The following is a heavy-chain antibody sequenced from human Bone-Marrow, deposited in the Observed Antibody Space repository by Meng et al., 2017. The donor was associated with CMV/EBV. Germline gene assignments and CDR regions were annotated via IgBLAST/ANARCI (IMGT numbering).Heavy chain of an antibody. J-gene: IGHJ4*02. Sequence: GESLKISCAASGFTFRSYAMHWVHQAPGQGLEWVAVISYDGSNKYHSDSVKGRFTISRDNSKSTLYLQMHSLRAEDTAVYYCARDDTPYGYSFSSIDYWGQGTLVTVSS. CDR2: ISYDGSNK. D-gene: IGHD5-18*01. CDR1: GFTFRSYA. V-gene: IGHV3-30*04. CDR3: ARDDTPYGYSFSSIDY.